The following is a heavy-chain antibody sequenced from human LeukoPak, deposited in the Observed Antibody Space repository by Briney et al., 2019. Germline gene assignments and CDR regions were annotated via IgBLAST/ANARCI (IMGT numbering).Heavy chain of an antibody. D-gene: IGHD1-1*01. Sequence: SETLSLTCAVYGGSFSGYYWSWIRQPPGKGLEWIGEINHSGSTNYNPSLKGRVTISVDTSKNQFSLKLSSVTAADTAVYYCARGQLERPYYYYYYMDVWGKGTTVTVSS. V-gene: IGHV4-34*01. CDR2: INHSGST. CDR3: ARGQLERPYYYYYYMDV. J-gene: IGHJ6*03. CDR1: GGSFSGYY.